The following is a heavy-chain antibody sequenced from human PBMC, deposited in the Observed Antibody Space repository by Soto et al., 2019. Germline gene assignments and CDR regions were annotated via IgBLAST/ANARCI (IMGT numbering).Heavy chain of an antibody. CDR1: GFSLSTGGVG. D-gene: IGHD2-21*02. CDR2: IYWDNDK. J-gene: IGHJ6*02. CDR3: VQSRCGGDCLRSYSSHYYYGMDV. V-gene: IGHV2-5*02. Sequence: QITLKESGPPLVKPTQTLTLTCTFSGFSLSTGGVGVGWIRQPPGKALEWLALIYWDNDKRYSPALKSRLTVTKDPPKIQDVRTMPNMDPVDTATYYCVQSRCGGDCLRSYSSHYYYGMDVWGQGTTVTVFS.